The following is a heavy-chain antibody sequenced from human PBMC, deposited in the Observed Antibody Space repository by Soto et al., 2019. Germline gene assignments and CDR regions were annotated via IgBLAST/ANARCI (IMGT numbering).Heavy chain of an antibody. J-gene: IGHJ6*02. CDR1: GFTFSSNW. CDR3: ARGPGYGLDV. V-gene: IGHV3-74*01. Sequence: GGSLRLSCAASGFTFSSNWMHWVRQAPGRGLEWVSHINSDESTTNYADSVKGRFSISRDNAKNTLNLQLNSLRAEDTAVYYCARGPGYGLDVWGQGTTVTVSS. CDR2: INSDESTT.